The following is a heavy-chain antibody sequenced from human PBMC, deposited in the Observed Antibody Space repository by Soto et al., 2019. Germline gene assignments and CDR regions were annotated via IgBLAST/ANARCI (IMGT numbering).Heavy chain of an antibody. Sequence: GGSLRLSCAASGFTFSSYAMSWVRQAPGEGLEWVSRINSDGSSTSYADSVKGRFTISRDNAKNTLYLQMNSLRAEDTAVYYCARGPDSLDYWGQGTLVTVSS. D-gene: IGHD3-22*01. CDR2: INSDGSST. J-gene: IGHJ4*02. CDR3: ARGPDSLDY. V-gene: IGHV3-74*01. CDR1: GFTFSSYA.